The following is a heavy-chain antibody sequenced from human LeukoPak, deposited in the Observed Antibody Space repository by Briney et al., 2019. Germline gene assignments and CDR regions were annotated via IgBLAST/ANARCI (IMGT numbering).Heavy chain of an antibody. CDR2: IYYSGST. V-gene: IGHV4-59*08. CDR3: ARHALYYDSSGYVWFDP. CDR1: GGSFSGYY. Sequence: SETLSLTCAVYGGSFSGYYWSWIRQPPGKGLEWIGYIYYSGSTNYNPSLKSRVTISVDTSKNQFSLKLSSVTAADTAVYYCARHALYYDSSGYVWFDPWGQGTLVTVSS. D-gene: IGHD3-22*01. J-gene: IGHJ5*02.